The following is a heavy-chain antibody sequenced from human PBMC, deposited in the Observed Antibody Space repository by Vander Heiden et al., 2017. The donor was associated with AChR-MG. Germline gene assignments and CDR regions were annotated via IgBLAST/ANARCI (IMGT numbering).Heavy chain of an antibody. J-gene: IGHJ6*02. Sequence: QLQLQESGPGLVKPSETLSLTCTVSGGSISSSSYYWGWIRQPPGKGLEWFGSIYYSGSTYYNPSLKSRVTISVDTSKNQFSLKLSSVTAADTAVYYCARHYRISYGMDVWGQGTTVTVSS. V-gene: IGHV4-39*01. CDR1: GGSISSSSYY. CDR3: ARHYRISYGMDV. CDR2: IYYSGST.